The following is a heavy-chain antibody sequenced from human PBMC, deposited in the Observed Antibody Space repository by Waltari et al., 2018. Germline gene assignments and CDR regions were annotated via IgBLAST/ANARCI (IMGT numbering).Heavy chain of an antibody. Sequence: QVQLVQSGAEVKKPGSSVKVSCKASGGTFSSYAISWVRQAPGQGLEWMGGCIPSLGKANYAKKCQGRVTIPADESTSTAYMELSSLRSEDTAVYYCARSSGWYPEVDPAYYFDYWGQGTLVTVSS. CDR3: ARSSGWYPEVDPAYYFDY. CDR1: GGTFSSYA. J-gene: IGHJ4*02. D-gene: IGHD6-19*01. CDR2: CIPSLGKA. V-gene: IGHV1-69*01.